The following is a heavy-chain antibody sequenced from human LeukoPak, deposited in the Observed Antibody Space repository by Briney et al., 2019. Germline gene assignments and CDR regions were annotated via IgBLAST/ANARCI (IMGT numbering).Heavy chain of an antibody. J-gene: IGHJ4*02. V-gene: IGHV4-4*02. D-gene: IGHD3-22*01. CDR3: ARTDRMIFDS. CDR2: IYPSGST. CDR1: GGSISSSNW. Sequence: SETLSLICAVSGGSISSSNWWGWVRQSPGKGLEWIGEIYPSGSTNYNPSLKSRVSISLDKSKNQFSLKLTSVTAADTAVYYCARTDRMIFDSWGQGTLVTVSS.